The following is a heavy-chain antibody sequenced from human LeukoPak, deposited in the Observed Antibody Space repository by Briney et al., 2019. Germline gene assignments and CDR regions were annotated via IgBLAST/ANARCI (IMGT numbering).Heavy chain of an antibody. CDR2: ISGSGGST. Sequence: PGGSLRLSCAASGFTFSSYAMSWVRQAPGKGLEWVSAISGSGGSTYYADSVKGRFTISRDNSKNTLYLQMNSLRAEDTAVYYCAKDGYSLYYYYMDVWGKGTTVTISS. J-gene: IGHJ6*03. CDR1: GFTFSSYA. V-gene: IGHV3-23*01. CDR3: AKDGYSLYYYYMDV. D-gene: IGHD6-13*01.